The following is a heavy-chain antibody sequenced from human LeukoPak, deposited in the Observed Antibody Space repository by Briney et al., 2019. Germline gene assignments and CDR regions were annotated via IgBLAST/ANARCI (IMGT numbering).Heavy chain of an antibody. CDR1: GGSISSGGYS. J-gene: IGHJ5*02. CDR3: ARYSHNWFDP. D-gene: IGHD5-18*01. V-gene: IGHV4-30-2*01. Sequence: SETLSLTCAVSGGSISSGGYSWSWIRQPPGKGLEWIGYIYHSGSAYYNPSLKSRVTISVDRSKNQFSLKLSSVTAADTAVYYCARYSHNWFDPWGQGTLVTVSS. CDR2: IYHSGSA.